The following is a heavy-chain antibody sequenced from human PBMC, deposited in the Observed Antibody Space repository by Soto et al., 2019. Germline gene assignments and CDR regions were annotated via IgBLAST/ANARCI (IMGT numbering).Heavy chain of an antibody. CDR1: GFTFSSYA. CDR2: ISGSGGST. V-gene: IGHV3-23*01. Sequence: PGGSLRLSCAASGFTFSSYAMSWVRQAPGKGLEWVSAISGSGGSTYYADSVKGRFTISRDNSKNTLYLQMNSLRAEDTAVYYCAKDVGYSSSTSCPYYYYYGMDVWGQGTTVTVSS. CDR3: AKDVGYSSSTSCPYYYYYGMDV. D-gene: IGHD2-2*01. J-gene: IGHJ6*02.